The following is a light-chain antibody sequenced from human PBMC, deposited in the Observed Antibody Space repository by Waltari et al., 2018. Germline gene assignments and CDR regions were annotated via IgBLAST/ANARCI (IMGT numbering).Light chain of an antibody. V-gene: IGLV2-8*01. CDR3: ISYAGNNKYV. Sequence: QSALTQPPSASGSPGPSVTLSCTGTSSDVGAYNSFSWYQQYPDKAPKLMIYEVTKRPSGVPDRFSGSKSSNTASLTVSGLQAEDEADYYCISYAGNNKYVLGAGTKVTVL. J-gene: IGLJ1*01. CDR2: EVT. CDR1: SSDVGAYNS.